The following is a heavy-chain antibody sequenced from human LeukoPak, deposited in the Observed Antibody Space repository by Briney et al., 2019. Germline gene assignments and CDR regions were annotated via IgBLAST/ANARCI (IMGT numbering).Heavy chain of an antibody. J-gene: IGHJ4*02. Sequence: GGSLRLSCVASGFTFSTHAMSWVRLAPGKGLEWVSAIGGSDGSTYYADSVKGRFTISRDNSKDTLYLQMNSLRAEDTAVYYCAKRDSSGSYPYYFDYWGREPWSPSPQ. CDR2: IGGSDGST. V-gene: IGHV3-23*01. D-gene: IGHD3-22*01. CDR1: GFTFSTHA. CDR3: AKRDSSGSYPYYFDY.